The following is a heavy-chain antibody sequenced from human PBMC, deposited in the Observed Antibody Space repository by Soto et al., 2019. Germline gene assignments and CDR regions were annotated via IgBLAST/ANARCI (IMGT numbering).Heavy chain of an antibody. CDR3: AKLRRGATGTEGFHP. CDR2: TTNTGGTT. CDR1: EDSFDNSA. D-gene: IGHD1-1*01. J-gene: IGHJ5*02. Sequence: GGSLRLSCAASEDSFDNSAMTWVRQAPGKGLEWVSTTTNTGGTTHYADSVQGRFTVSRDNFRNTLYLLMNSLRAEDTAVYYCAKLRRGATGTEGFHPRGQGTLVTVSS. V-gene: IGHV3-23*01.